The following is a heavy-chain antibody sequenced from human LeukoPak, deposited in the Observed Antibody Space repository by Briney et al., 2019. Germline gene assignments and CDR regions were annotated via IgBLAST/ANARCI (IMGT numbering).Heavy chain of an antibody. CDR3: ARDRSSSTKWFDL. D-gene: IGHD6-13*01. CDR1: GYTFTSYG. J-gene: IGHJ5*02. V-gene: IGHV1-18*01. Sequence: ASVKVSCKASGYTFTSYGMSWVRQAPGQGLEWMGWINANNGNTNYAQKLQGRVTMTTDTSASTAYMELRSLRPDDTAVYYCARDRSSSTKWFDLRGQGNLGPVS. CDR2: INANNGNT.